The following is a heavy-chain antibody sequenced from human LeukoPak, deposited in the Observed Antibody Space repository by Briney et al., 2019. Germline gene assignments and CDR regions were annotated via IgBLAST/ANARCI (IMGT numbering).Heavy chain of an antibody. CDR2: ITASGTAM. Sequence: GGSLRLSCAASGFTFSSYSMNWVGQAPGKGLEWVSHITASGTAMFYADSVKGRFTISRDNAKNSLYVQMNSLRDEDTAVYYCASSGSYSFDYWGQGTLVTVSS. CDR1: GFTFSSYS. J-gene: IGHJ4*02. D-gene: IGHD1-26*01. V-gene: IGHV3-48*02. CDR3: ASSGSYSFDY.